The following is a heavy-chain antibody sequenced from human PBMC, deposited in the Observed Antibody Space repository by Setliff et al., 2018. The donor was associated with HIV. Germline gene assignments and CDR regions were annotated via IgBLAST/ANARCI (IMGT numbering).Heavy chain of an antibody. D-gene: IGHD3-3*01. V-gene: IGHV4-39*01. CDR2: VHYSGSI. CDR1: GGSISGSTYY. J-gene: IGHJ4*02. Sequence: TLSLTCTVFGGSISGSTYYWGWIRQPPGKGLEWIANVHYSGSIYFNPSLRSRVAISVDTSHNQFSLRLRSVTAADTAVYYCARPSLGIGGGSMFNNWGQGTLVTVSS. CDR3: ARPSLGIGGGSMFNN.